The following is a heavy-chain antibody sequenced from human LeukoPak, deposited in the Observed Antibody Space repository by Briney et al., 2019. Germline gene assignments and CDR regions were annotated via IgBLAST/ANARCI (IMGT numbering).Heavy chain of an antibody. V-gene: IGHV3-23*01. Sequence: QPGGSLRLSCAASGFTFSTYGMGWVRQAPGEGLEWVSSISGSGDTTYYADSVKGRFTISRDNSKNTFYLQMNSLRADDTALYYCASLEYPTVGYYYYYMDVWGKGTTVTVSS. D-gene: IGHD4-23*01. CDR1: GFTFSTYG. CDR2: ISGSGDTT. CDR3: ASLEYPTVGYYYYYMDV. J-gene: IGHJ6*03.